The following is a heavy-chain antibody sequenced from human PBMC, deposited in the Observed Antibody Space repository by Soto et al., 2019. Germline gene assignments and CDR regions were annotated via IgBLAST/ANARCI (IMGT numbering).Heavy chain of an antibody. D-gene: IGHD6-13*01. V-gene: IGHV3-23*01. J-gene: IGHJ5*02. Sequence: EVQLLESGGGLVQPGGSLRLSCAASGFTFSSYAMSWLRQAPGKGLEWVSAISGSGGSTYYADSVKGRFTISRDNSKNTLYLQMNSLRAEDMAVYYWAKDWRSSSWDNWFDPWGQGTLVTVSS. CDR1: GFTFSSYA. CDR3: AKDWRSSSWDNWFDP. CDR2: ISGSGGST.